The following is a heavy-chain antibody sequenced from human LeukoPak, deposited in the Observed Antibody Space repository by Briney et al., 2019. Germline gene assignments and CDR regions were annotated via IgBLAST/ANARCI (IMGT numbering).Heavy chain of an antibody. Sequence: VASVTVSCKASGGTFSSYAISWVRQAPGQGLEWMGGIIPIFGTANYAQKFQGRVTITTDESTSTAYMELSSLRSEDTAVYYCATLPRGDSSGVSDYWGQGTLVTVSS. CDR2: IIPIFGTA. J-gene: IGHJ4*02. V-gene: IGHV1-69*05. CDR1: GGTFSSYA. D-gene: IGHD6-19*01. CDR3: ATLPRGDSSGVSDY.